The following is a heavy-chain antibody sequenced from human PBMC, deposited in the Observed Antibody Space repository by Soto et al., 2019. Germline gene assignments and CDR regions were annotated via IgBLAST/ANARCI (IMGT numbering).Heavy chain of an antibody. Sequence: GGSLRLSCAASGFTVSSNYMSWVRQAPGKGLEWVSLIYSGGSTYYADSVKGRFTISRDNSKNTLYLQMNSLRAEDTAVYYCARAYGSGSSYPIYFYYMDVWGTGTTVTVSS. CDR2: IYSGGST. V-gene: IGHV3-66*01. CDR3: ARAYGSGSSYPIYFYYMDV. CDR1: GFTVSSNY. J-gene: IGHJ6*03. D-gene: IGHD3-10*01.